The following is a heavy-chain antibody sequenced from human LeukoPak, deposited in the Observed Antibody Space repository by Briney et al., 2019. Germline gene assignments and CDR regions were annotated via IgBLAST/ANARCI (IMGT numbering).Heavy chain of an antibody. CDR1: GYTFTAYY. CDR2: INPNTGGT. Sequence: WASVKVSCKASGYTFTAYYMHWVRQAPGQGLEWMGWINPNTGGTNYAQMFQGRVTMTRDTSITTAYMELTSLRSDDSAVYYCARGNRDSSGYYLLFDYWGQGTLVTVSS. V-gene: IGHV1-2*02. CDR3: ARGNRDSSGYYLLFDY. D-gene: IGHD3-22*01. J-gene: IGHJ4*02.